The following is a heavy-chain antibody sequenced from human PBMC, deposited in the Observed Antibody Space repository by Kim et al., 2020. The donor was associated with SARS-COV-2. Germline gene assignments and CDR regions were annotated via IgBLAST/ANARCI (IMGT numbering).Heavy chain of an antibody. CDR3: ARIVGATSYYYYGMDV. V-gene: IGHV3-48*02. D-gene: IGHD1-26*01. CDR2: ISSSSSTI. CDR1: GFTFSSYS. Sequence: GALRLSCAASGFTFSSYSMNWVRQAPGKGLEWVSYISSSSSTIYYADSVKGRFTISRDNAKNSLYLQMNSLRDEDTAVYYCARIVGATSYYYYGMDVWGQGTTVTVSS. J-gene: IGHJ6*02.